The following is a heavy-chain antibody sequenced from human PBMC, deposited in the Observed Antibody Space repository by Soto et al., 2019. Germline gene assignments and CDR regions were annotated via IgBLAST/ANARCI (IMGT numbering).Heavy chain of an antibody. V-gene: IGHV1-18*01. Sequence: ASVKVSCKASGYTFTSYGISWVRQAPGQGLEWMGWISAYNGNTNYAQKLQGRVTMTTDTSTSTAYMELRSLRSDDTAVYYCARDKGYGSGSYYNVFPDYWGQGTLVTVSS. CDR3: ARDKGYGSGSYYNVFPDY. CDR1: GYTFTSYG. J-gene: IGHJ4*02. CDR2: ISAYNGNT. D-gene: IGHD3-10*01.